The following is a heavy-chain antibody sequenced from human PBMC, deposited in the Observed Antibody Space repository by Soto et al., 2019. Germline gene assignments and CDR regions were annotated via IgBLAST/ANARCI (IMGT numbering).Heavy chain of an antibody. CDR1: GGSINTFY. CDR3: AREGSYSAYNFAHGIQLWSFDF. D-gene: IGHD5-12*01. V-gene: IGHV4-4*07. CDR2: IFSSGST. Sequence: SETLSLTCTVSGGSINTFYWSWVRQPAGKGLEWIGRIFSSGSTSFNPSLESRVAMSVDTSKNHFSLNLSSVTAADMAVYYCAREGSYSAYNFAHGIQLWSFDFWGQG. J-gene: IGHJ4*02.